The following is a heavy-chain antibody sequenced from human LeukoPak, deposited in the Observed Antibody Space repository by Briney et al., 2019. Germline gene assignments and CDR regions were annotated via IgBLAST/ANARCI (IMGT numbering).Heavy chain of an antibody. CDR3: AREPGGGDPLGGMDV. CDR2: IIPIFGTA. Sequence: SVKVSCKASGGTFSSYAISWVRQAPGQGLEWMGGIIPIFGTANYAQKFQGRVTITADEFTSTAYMELSSLRSEDTAVYYCAREPGGGDPLGGMDVWGQGTTVTVSS. D-gene: IGHD2-21*01. J-gene: IGHJ6*02. V-gene: IGHV1-69*13. CDR1: GGTFSSYA.